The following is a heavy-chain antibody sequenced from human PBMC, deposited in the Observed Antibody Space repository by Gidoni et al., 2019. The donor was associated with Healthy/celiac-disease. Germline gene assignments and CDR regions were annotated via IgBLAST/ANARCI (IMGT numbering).Heavy chain of an antibody. V-gene: IGHV4-39*07. Sequence: QLQLQESGPGLVKPSETLSLTCPVSGGSISSSSYYWGWIRQPPGKGLEWIGSIYYSGSTYYNPSLKSRVTISVDTSKNQFSLKLSSVTAADTAVYYCASSSGIAVADDAFDIWGQGTMVTVSS. J-gene: IGHJ3*02. CDR2: IYYSGST. D-gene: IGHD6-19*01. CDR1: GGSISSSSYY. CDR3: ASSSGIAVADDAFDI.